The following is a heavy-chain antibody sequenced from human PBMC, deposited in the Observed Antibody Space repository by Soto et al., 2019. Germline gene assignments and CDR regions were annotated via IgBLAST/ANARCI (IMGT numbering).Heavy chain of an antibody. V-gene: IGHV3-30-3*01. Sequence: QVQLVESGGGVVQPGRSLRLSCAASGFTFSSYAMHWVRQAPGKGLEWVAVISYDGSNKYYADSVKGRFTISRDNSKYTLYLQVNSLRAEDTAVYYCARHIASRGVDVWGRGTTVTVSS. CDR2: ISYDGSNK. CDR1: GFTFSSYA. CDR3: ARHIASRGVDV. D-gene: IGHD6-6*01. J-gene: IGHJ6*02.